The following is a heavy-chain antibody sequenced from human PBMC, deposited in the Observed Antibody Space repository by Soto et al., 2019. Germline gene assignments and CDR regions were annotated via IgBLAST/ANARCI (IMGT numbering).Heavy chain of an antibody. D-gene: IGHD3-16*02. CDR3: AREWGYAYVWWSYRYIDY. CDR2: IIAILGIA. CDR1: GGAFSSYT. J-gene: IGHJ4*02. V-gene: IGHV1-69*04. Sequence: QVQLVQSGAEVKNPGSSVKLSCKATGGAFSSYTISWVRQAPGQRLEWMGRIIAILGIATYAQKFQGRVTITADKSTSTAYMDLSSLRAEDTAVYYCAREWGYAYVWWSYRYIDYWGQGTPVTVSS.